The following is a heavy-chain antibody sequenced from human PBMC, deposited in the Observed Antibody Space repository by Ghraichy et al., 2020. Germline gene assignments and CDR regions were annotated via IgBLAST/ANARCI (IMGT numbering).Heavy chain of an antibody. CDR3: AKPIPYYDILTGTDY. CDR1: GFTFSSYG. D-gene: IGHD3-9*01. V-gene: IGHV3-30*18. CDR2: ISYDGSNK. Sequence: GSLRLSCAASGFTFSSYGMHWVCQAPGKGLEWVAVISYDGSNKFYTDSVKGRFTISRDNSKNTLYLQMNSLRAEDTAVYYCAKPIPYYDILTGTDYWGQGPLVTASS. J-gene: IGHJ4*02.